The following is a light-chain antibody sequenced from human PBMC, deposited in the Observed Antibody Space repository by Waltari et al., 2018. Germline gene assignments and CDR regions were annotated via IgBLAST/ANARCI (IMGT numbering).Light chain of an antibody. Sequence: QSVLTQPPSVSGAPGPRVTISCTGSSSNIGAGYDVNWYQQLPGKVPKLLIYGNSNRPSGVPDRISGSKSGTSASLAITGLQAEDEADYYCQSYDSSLGGSVFGGGTKLTVL. V-gene: IGLV1-40*01. J-gene: IGLJ2*01. CDR3: QSYDSSLGGSV. CDR1: SSNIGAGYD. CDR2: GNS.